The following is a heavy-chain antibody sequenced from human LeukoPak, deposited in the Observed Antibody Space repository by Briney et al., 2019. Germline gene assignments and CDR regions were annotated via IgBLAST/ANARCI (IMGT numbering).Heavy chain of an antibody. J-gene: IGHJ5*02. CDR3: ARGYVRYFDWLSQGYDWFDP. D-gene: IGHD3-9*01. V-gene: IGHV1-8*01. Sequence: VKVSCKASGYTFTSYDINWVRQATGQGLEWMGWMNPNSGNTGYAQKFQGRVTMTRNTSISTAYMELSSLRSEDTAVYYCARGYVRYFDWLSQGYDWFDPWGQGTLVTVSS. CDR1: GYTFTSYD. CDR2: MNPNSGNT.